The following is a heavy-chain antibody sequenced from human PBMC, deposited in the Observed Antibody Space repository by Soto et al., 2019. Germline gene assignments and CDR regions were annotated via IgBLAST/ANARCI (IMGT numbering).Heavy chain of an antibody. CDR1: GFTFDDYT. D-gene: IGHD3-22*01. CDR2: ISWDSRKV. V-gene: IGHV3-9*01. Sequence: EVQLVESGGGLVQPGRSLRLSCAASGFTFDDYTMHWVLQAPGKGLEWVSLISWDSRKVDYADSVKGRFSISRDNARSSLYLQMNSLTPEDTAIYYCAKNMDYFAYCVSSPYEHWGRGTLVAVSS. CDR3: AKNMDYFAYCVSSPYEH. J-gene: IGHJ4*02.